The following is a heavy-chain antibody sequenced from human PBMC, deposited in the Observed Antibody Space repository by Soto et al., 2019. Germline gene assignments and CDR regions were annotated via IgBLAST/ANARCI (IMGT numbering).Heavy chain of an antibody. CDR3: ARQYPSSSRHFDH. J-gene: IGHJ4*02. CDR1: GFTFRTYY. D-gene: IGHD6-6*01. CDR2: ISAGSSNI. V-gene: IGHV3-21*01. Sequence: EVELVESGGGLVKPGGSLTLSCAASGFTFRTYYMIWVRQAPGKGLEWVSSISAGSSNIYYAPSVKGRFTISRDNAKNSLYLQINSLRAEGTAVDYCARQYPSSSRHFDHWGQGTLVTVSS.